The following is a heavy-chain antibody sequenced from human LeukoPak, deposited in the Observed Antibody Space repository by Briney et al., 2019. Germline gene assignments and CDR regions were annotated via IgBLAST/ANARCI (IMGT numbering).Heavy chain of an antibody. CDR1: GYTCTGYY. V-gene: IGHV1-2*04. CDR2: INPNSGGT. J-gene: IGHJ5*02. D-gene: IGHD6-19*01. Sequence: ASVKVSCKASGYTCTGYYMHWVRQAPGQGLEWMGWINPNSGGTNYAQKFQGWVTMTRDTSISTAYMELSRLRSDDTAVYYCARAAPYSSGWYGPRWFDPWGQGTLVTVSS. CDR3: ARAAPYSSGWYGPRWFDP.